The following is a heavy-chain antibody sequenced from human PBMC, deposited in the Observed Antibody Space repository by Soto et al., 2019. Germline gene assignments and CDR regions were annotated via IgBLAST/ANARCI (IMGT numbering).Heavy chain of an antibody. CDR3: ARGDIVVVPAAMEIDY. V-gene: IGHV3-21*01. Sequence: EVQLVESGGGLVKPGGSLRLSCAASGFTFSSYSMNWVRQAPGKGLEWVSSISSSSSYIYYADSEKGRFTISRDNAKNSLYLQMNSLRAEDTAVYYCARGDIVVVPAAMEIDYWGQGTLVTVSS. CDR1: GFTFSSYS. D-gene: IGHD2-2*01. CDR2: ISSSSSYI. J-gene: IGHJ4*02.